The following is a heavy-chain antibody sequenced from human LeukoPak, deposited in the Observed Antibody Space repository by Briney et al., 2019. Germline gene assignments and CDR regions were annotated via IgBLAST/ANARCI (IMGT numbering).Heavy chain of an antibody. CDR1: GITVSSNY. CDR2: LPSGGST. Sequence: RSGASLRLSCAASGITVSSNYMSWVRQAPGKGLEWVAILPSGGSTYYADYVKGRFTISRDNYRNTLYLQMNSLRAENTAVYYCASRDKGYYYGMDVWGQGTTVTVSS. J-gene: IGHJ6*02. D-gene: IGHD5-24*01. CDR3: ASRDKGYYYGMDV. V-gene: IGHV3-66*01.